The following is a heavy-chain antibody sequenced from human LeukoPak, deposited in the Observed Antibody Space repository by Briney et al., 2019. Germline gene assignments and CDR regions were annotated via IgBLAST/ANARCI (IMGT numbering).Heavy chain of an antibody. CDR3: VRCGYSSGWYRN. V-gene: IGHV3-53*01. D-gene: IGHD6-19*01. CDR2: ILSGGAT. J-gene: IGHJ4*02. CDR1: DFSVNTNY. Sequence: GGSLRLSCAASDFSVNTNYTNWVRQAPGKGLEWVSVILSGGATYYADSVKGRFTISRDNSKNTLYLQMNSLTVDDTAVYYCVRCGYSSGWYRNWGQGTLVTVSS.